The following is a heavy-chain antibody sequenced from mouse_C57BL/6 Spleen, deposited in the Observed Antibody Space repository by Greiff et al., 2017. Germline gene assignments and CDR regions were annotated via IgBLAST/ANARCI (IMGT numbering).Heavy chain of an antibody. J-gene: IGHJ1*03. CDR1: GFSLSTSGMG. D-gene: IGHD1-1*01. V-gene: IGHV8-12*01. CDR3: ARSVGPYYGSSYWYFDV. Sequence: QVTLKVSGPGILQSSQTLSLTCSFSGFSLSTSGMGVSWIRQPSGKGLEWLAHIYWDDDKRYNPSLKSRLTISKDTSRNQVFLKITSVDNADTATYYCARSVGPYYGSSYWYFDVWGTGTTVTVSS. CDR2: IYWDDDK.